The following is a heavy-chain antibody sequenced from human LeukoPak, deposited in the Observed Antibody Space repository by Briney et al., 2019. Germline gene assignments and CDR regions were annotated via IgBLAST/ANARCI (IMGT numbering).Heavy chain of an antibody. CDR2: IIPIFGTA. CDR1: GGTFSSYA. D-gene: IGHD2-15*01. CDR3: ARERASGYCSGGGCYGYFDY. Sequence: GASVKVSCKASGGTFSSYAISWVRQAPGQGLEWMGGIIPIFGTANYAQKFQGRVTITADKSTSTAYMELSSLRSEDTAVYYCARERASGYCSGGGCYGYFDYWGQGTLVIVSS. J-gene: IGHJ4*02. V-gene: IGHV1-69*06.